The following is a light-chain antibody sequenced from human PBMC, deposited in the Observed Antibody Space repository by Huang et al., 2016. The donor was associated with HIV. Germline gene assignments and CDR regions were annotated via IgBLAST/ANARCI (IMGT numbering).Light chain of an antibody. CDR3: QQYNTFPLT. CDR2: KAS. Sequence: DIQMTQSPPTLSASVGDRVIITCRAGQSINNWLAWYQQKPGKAPRLLIYKASNLESGVPSRFSATGSGTEFTLTISHLQADDFATYYCQQYNTFPLTFGGGTTVDLK. J-gene: IGKJ4*01. CDR1: QSINNW. V-gene: IGKV1-5*03.